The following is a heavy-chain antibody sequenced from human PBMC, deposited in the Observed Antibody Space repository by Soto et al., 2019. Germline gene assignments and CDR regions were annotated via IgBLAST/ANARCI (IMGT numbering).Heavy chain of an antibody. V-gene: IGHV4-59*01. CDR2: IYYSGST. D-gene: IGHD3-22*01. CDR1: GGSISSYY. J-gene: IGHJ4*02. Sequence: SETLSLTCTVSGGSISSYYWSWIRQPPGKGLEWIGYIYYSGSTNYNPSLKSRVTISVDTSKNQFSLKLSSVTAADTAVYYCARANYDSSGYYADYWGQGTLVTVSS. CDR3: ARANYDSSGYYADY.